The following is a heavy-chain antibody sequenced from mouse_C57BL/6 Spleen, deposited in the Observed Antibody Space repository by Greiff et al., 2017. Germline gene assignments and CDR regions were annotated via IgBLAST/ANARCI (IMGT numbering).Heavy chain of an antibody. CDR3: TMVTTRYYAMDY. Sequence: EVQLVESGGGLVQPGGSLSLSCAASGFTFTDYYMSWVRQPPGKALEWLGFIRNKANGYTTEYSASVKGRFTISRDNSQSILYLQRNALRAEDSATYCCTMVTTRYYAMDYWGQGTSVTVSS. CDR1: GFTFTDYY. D-gene: IGHD2-2*01. V-gene: IGHV7-3*01. CDR2: IRNKANGYTT. J-gene: IGHJ4*01.